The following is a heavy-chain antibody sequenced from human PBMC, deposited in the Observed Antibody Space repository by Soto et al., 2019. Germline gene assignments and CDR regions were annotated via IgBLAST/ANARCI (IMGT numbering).Heavy chain of an antibody. CDR1: GFTFSSYA. CDR3: AKVPRNGGSGSYDY. CDR2: ISGSGGST. J-gene: IGHJ4*01. Sequence: GGSLRLSCAASGFTFSSYAMSWVRQAPGKGLEWVSGISGSGGSTYYADSVKGRFTISRDNSKNTLYLQMNSLRAEDTAVYYCAKVPRNGGSGSYDYWGQGTLVTVSS. V-gene: IGHV3-23*01. D-gene: IGHD3-10*01.